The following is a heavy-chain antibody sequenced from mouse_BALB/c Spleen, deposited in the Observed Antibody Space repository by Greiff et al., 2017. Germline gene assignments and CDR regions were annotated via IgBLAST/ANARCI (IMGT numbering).Heavy chain of an antibody. J-gene: IGHJ1*01. D-gene: IGHD2-3*01. CDR3: ARDGTTWNFDV. Sequence: EVKVIESGGGLVQPGGSLKLSCAASGFDFSRYWMSWVRQAPGKGLEWIGEINPDSSTINYTPSLKDKFIISRDNAKNTLYLQMSKVRSEDTALYYCARDGTTWNFDVWGAGTTVTVSS. CDR2: INPDSSTI. V-gene: IGHV4-1*02. CDR1: GFDFSRYW.